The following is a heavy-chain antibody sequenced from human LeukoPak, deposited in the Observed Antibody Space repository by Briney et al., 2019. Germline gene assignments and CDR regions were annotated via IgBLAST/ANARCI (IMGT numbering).Heavy chain of an antibody. Sequence: MTGGSLRLSCAASGFTFDDYGMNWVRQAPGKGLEWVSSISSSSSYIYYADSVKGRFTISRDNAKNSLYLQMNSLRVEDTAVYYCARDPRTMTTNWFDPWGQGTLVTVSS. J-gene: IGHJ5*02. V-gene: IGHV3-21*06. D-gene: IGHD3-22*01. CDR2: ISSSSSYI. CDR3: ARDPRTMTTNWFDP. CDR1: GFTFDDYG.